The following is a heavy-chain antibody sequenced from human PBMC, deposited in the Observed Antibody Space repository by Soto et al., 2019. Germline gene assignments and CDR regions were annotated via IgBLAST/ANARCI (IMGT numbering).Heavy chain of an antibody. D-gene: IGHD5-18*01. CDR1: GFTFSSYA. V-gene: IGHV3-23*01. CDR3: AKGYSYGYHSFDY. J-gene: IGHJ4*02. Sequence: EVQLLESGGGLVQPGGSLRLSCAASGFTFSSYAMSWVRQAPGRGLEWVSASSGSGGSTYYAYSVKGRFTISRDNSKNTRNLQMNSLIAEYTAVYYCAKGYSYGYHSFDYWGQGTLVTVSS. CDR2: SSGSGGST.